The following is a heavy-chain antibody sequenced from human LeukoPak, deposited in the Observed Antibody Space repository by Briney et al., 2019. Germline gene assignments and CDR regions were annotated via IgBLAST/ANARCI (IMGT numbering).Heavy chain of an antibody. J-gene: IGHJ4*02. CDR2: LWHDGTNT. D-gene: IGHD3-10*01. CDR1: GFTFSAYG. Sequence: PGVSLRLSCAASGFTFSAYGMHWVPQAPGKGLEWVAFLWHDGTNTFYADSVKGRFTISRDNSKNTVYLEMNSLRAEDTAVYYCARDGAGTTLVRGVMGNFDYWGQGTLVTVSS. CDR3: ARDGAGTTLVRGVMGNFDY. V-gene: IGHV3-33*01.